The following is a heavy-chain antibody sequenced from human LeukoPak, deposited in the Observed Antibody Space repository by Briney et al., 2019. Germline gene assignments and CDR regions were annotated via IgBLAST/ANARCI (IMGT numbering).Heavy chain of an antibody. V-gene: IGHV4-39*01. Sequence: SETLSLTCTVSGGSISSRSHCWGWIRQPPGKGLEWIGTMFYSGSTYHNPSLKSQVAISVDTSENQFSLELNSVTAADTAVYYCAVAGVRYYDSSGLHAFDFWGRGTMVTVSS. CDR2: MFYSGST. CDR3: AVAGVRYYDSSGLHAFDF. CDR1: GGSISSRSHC. J-gene: IGHJ3*01. D-gene: IGHD3-22*01.